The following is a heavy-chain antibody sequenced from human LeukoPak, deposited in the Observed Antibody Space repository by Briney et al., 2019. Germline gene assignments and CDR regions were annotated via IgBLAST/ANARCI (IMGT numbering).Heavy chain of an antibody. CDR1: GGSISSYY. Sequence: SETLSLTCTVSGGSISSYYWSWIRQPPGKGLEWIGYIYYSGSTNYNPSLKSRVTISVDTSKNQFSLELSSVTAADTAVYYCARGGYSSGWYLDYWGQGTLVTVSS. V-gene: IGHV4-59*01. J-gene: IGHJ4*02. D-gene: IGHD6-19*01. CDR3: ARGGYSSGWYLDY. CDR2: IYYSGST.